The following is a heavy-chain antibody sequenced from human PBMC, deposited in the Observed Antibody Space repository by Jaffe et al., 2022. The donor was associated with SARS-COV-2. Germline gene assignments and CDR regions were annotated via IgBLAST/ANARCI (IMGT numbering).Heavy chain of an antibody. CDR3: ARPQSGSYYDPYDY. CDR2: ISYDGTNK. Sequence: QVQLVDSGGGVVQPGRSLRLSCAASGFTFSGSAIHWVRQAPGKGLEWVALISYDGTNKFYADSVKGRFAVSRDNSKYMLYLQMDSLTPDDTAVYYCARPQSGSYYDPYDYWGQGTLVTVSS. J-gene: IGHJ4*02. CDR1: GFTFSGSA. D-gene: IGHD3-10*01. V-gene: IGHV3-30*09.